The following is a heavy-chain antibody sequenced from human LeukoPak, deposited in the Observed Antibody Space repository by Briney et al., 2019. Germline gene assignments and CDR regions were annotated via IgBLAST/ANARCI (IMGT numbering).Heavy chain of an antibody. CDR3: ARDTPQHLKRFDL. CDR2: INTYSGKT. J-gene: IGHJ4*02. V-gene: IGHV1-18*01. Sequence: ASVKLSCEPSGYAFNRYGISWVRQAPGLGLEWLGWINTYSGKTKIAEKLQGRVTMTTDTSTSTVYMDLTSVSSHNTGVYYCARDTPQHLKRFDLWGQGSLVTVSS. CDR1: GYAFNRYG.